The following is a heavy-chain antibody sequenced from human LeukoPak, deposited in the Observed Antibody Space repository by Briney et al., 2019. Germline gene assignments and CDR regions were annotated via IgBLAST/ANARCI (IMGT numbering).Heavy chain of an antibody. J-gene: IGHJ4*02. V-gene: IGHV3-53*01. CDR3: AGEYTGSY. Sequence: PSGGSLRLSCAASGFTVSRNYMSWVRQAPGKGLEWVSIISSGGSTYYADSVKGRFTISRDNSKNTLYLQMNTLRAEDTAVYYCAGEYTGSYWGQGTLVTVSS. CDR2: ISSGGST. D-gene: IGHD1-1*01. CDR1: GFTVSRNY.